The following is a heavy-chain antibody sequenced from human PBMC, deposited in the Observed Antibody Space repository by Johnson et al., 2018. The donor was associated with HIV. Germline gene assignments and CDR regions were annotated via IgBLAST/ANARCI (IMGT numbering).Heavy chain of an antibody. J-gene: IGHJ3*02. D-gene: IGHD1-26*01. CDR3: ARVQSLQWELLDGDAFDI. CDR1: GFTFSDYY. V-gene: IGHV3-11*04. CDR2: IYSGGSTI. Sequence: QVQLVESGGGLVQPGGSLRLSCAVSGFTFSDYYMSWIRQAPGKGLEWVAVIYSGGSTIYYADSVKGRFTISRDNAKNSLYLQMNSLRAEDTAVYYCARVQSLQWELLDGDAFDIWGQGTMVTVSS.